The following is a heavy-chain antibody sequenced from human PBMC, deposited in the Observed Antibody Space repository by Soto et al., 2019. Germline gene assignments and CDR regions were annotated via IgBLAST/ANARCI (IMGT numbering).Heavy chain of an antibody. J-gene: IGHJ6*02. V-gene: IGHV3-13*04. D-gene: IGHD6-13*01. CDR1: GFTFRSCD. CDR2: IGTAGDT. CDR3: AGIVTAGSPYYGMDV. Sequence: GGSLRLSCAASGFTFRSCDMHWVRQVTGKGLEWVSTIGTAGDTYYSGSVKGRFTISRENAKNSLYLQINSLRAGDTAVYYCAGIVTAGSPYYGMDVWGQGTTVTVSS.